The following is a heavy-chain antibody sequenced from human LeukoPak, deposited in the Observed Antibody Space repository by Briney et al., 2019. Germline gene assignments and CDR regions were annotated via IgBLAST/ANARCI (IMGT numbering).Heavy chain of an antibody. J-gene: IGHJ4*02. Sequence: GGSLRLSCAASGFTFSSYGMHWGRQAPGKGLGWVAVISYDGSNKYYADSVKGRFTISRDNSKNPLYLQMNSLRAEDTAVYYCAKLMAGGSYYGDVDFDYWGQGTLVTVSS. CDR3: AKLMAGGSYYGDVDFDY. D-gene: IGHD1-26*01. V-gene: IGHV3-30*18. CDR1: GFTFSSYG. CDR2: ISYDGSNK.